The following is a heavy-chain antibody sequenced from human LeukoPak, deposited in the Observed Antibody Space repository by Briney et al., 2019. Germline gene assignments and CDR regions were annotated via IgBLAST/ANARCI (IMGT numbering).Heavy chain of an antibody. CDR1: GFTFSSYW. Sequence: PGGSLRLSRAASGFTFSSYWMSWVRQAPGKGLEWVANIKQDGNEKYCVDSVKGRFTISRDNAKNSLYLQMDSLRAEDTAVYYCARDLSYCSGGSCYLVDYWGQGTLVTVSS. D-gene: IGHD2-15*01. CDR3: ARDLSYCSGGSCYLVDY. V-gene: IGHV3-7*01. J-gene: IGHJ4*02. CDR2: IKQDGNEK.